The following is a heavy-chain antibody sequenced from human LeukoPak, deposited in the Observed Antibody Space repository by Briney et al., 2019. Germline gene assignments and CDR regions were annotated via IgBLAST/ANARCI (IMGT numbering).Heavy chain of an antibody. CDR1: GASISGYY. D-gene: IGHD2-15*01. CDR3: ARGRGGGGTSNNWFDP. V-gene: IGHV4-59*01. Sequence: PSETLSLTCTVSGASISGYYWSWIRQPPGKGLDYLGYIYYTGNTNYNPSLKSRVTISVDTSKNQFSLKLSAVTAADTAVYYCARGRGGGGTSNNWFDPWGQGTHVIVSS. CDR2: IYYTGNT. J-gene: IGHJ5*02.